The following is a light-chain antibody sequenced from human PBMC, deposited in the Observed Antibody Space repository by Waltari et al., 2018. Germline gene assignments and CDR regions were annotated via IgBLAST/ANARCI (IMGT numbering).Light chain of an antibody. CDR2: EVT. V-gene: IGLV2-23*02. CDR3: CSYAGLGIYV. Sequence: QSGLTQPASVSGSPGQSITISCTGTSRDVGNYKLVSWYQQYPGKAPKLMVYEVTKRTSGVSDRFSCSKSGNTASLTSYGLQSEDEADYYCCSYAGLGIYVFGTGTKVTVL. J-gene: IGLJ1*01. CDR1: SRDVGNYKL.